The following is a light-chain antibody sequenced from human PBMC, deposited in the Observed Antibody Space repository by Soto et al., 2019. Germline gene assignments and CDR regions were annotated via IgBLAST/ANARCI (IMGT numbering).Light chain of an antibody. CDR3: QQYDTYPWT. CDR2: DAS. V-gene: IGKV1-5*01. CDR1: QRMSAW. Sequence: DIQMTQSPTTLSASVGDRVIITCRASQRMSAWLAWYQQKPGKAPTLLIYDASSLENGVPSRFSGSGSGTDFNLTIRSLQPNAFATYYCQQYDTYPWTFGQGTKVEIK. J-gene: IGKJ1*01.